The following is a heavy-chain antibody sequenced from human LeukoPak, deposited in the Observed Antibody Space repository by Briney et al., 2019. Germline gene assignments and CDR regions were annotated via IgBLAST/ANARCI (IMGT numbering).Heavy chain of an antibody. J-gene: IGHJ4*02. CDR3: ARVYSGYLRLDFDY. CDR2: INQDGSEK. Sequence: GGSLRLSCAASGFTFSSYAMSWVRQAPGKGLEWVANINQDGSEKYYVDSVKGRFTISRDNAKNSLYLQMNSLRAEDTAVYYCARVYSGYLRLDFDYWGQGTLVTVSS. CDR1: GFTFSSYA. D-gene: IGHD5-12*01. V-gene: IGHV3-7*04.